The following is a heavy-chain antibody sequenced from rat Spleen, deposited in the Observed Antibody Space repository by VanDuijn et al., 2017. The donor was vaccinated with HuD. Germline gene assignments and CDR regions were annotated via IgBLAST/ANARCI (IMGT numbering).Heavy chain of an antibody. D-gene: IGHD1-4*01. CDR3: ATQGITAPHFDY. V-gene: IGHV5-29*01. Sequence: EVHLVESGGGLVAPGRSLKLSCAVSGFTFSDYAMAWVRQAPTKGLEWVATISFDGSSTYYGDSVKGRFTISRDNAQRTLYLQMDSLRSEDTATYYCATQGITAPHFDYWGQGVMVTVSS. J-gene: IGHJ2*01. CDR2: ISFDGSST. CDR1: GFTFSDYA.